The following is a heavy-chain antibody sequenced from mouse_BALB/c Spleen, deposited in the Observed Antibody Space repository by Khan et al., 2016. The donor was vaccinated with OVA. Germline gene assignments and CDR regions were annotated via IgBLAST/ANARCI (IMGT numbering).Heavy chain of an antibody. CDR3: ASHLPGSFAY. CDR2: ISSGGDYT. CDR1: GFTFSSYS. Sequence: EVQLVESGGDLVKPGGSLKLSCAASGFTFSSYSMSWVRQTPDKRLEWVATISSGGDYTYYPDSVKGRFTISRDNAKNTLHLQMSSLKSEDTAMYYCASHLPGSFAYWGQGTLVTVSA. D-gene: IGHD4-1*01. J-gene: IGHJ3*01. V-gene: IGHV5-6*01.